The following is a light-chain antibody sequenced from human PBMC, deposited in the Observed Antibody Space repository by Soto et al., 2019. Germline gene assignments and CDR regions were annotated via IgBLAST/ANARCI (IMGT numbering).Light chain of an antibody. CDR3: QQRYRGTIP. CDR1: QGVXSCY. CDR2: ADS. J-gene: IGKJ5*01. Sequence: IAITKCPATLSVSPWERATLSCRASQGVXSCYLAWYQQKPGQAPRLPXYADSNRATGSPARLSGSGSGTDFTLTISSLEPHYFAVYYCQQRYRGTIPFGQGTRLAI. V-gene: IGKV3D-7*01.